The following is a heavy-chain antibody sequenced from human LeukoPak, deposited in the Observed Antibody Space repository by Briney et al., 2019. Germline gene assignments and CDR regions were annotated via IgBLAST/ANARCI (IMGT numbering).Heavy chain of an antibody. Sequence: SETLSLTCTVSGGSISSGGYYWSWIRQPPGKGLEWIGYIYHSGSTYYNPSLKSRVTISVDRSKNQFSLKLSSVTAADTAVYYCARGSVPAAKGPWFDPWGQGTLVTVSS. CDR1: GGSISSGGYY. J-gene: IGHJ5*02. V-gene: IGHV4-30-2*01. CDR2: IYHSGST. CDR3: ARGSVPAAKGPWFDP. D-gene: IGHD2-2*01.